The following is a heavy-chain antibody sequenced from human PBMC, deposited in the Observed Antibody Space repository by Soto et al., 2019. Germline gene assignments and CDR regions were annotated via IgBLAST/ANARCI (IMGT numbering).Heavy chain of an antibody. D-gene: IGHD6-19*01. CDR2: INPNSGGT. V-gene: IGHV1-2*04. CDR3: AREGFTRELAVADTGAFDI. J-gene: IGHJ3*02. Sequence: WVRQAPGQGLEWMGWINPNSGGTNYAQKFQGWVTMTRDTSISTAYMELSRLRSDDTAVYYCAREGFTRELAVADTGAFDIWGQGTMVTVSS.